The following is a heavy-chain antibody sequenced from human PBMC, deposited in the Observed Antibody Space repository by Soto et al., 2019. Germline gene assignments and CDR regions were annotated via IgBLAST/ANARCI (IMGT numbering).Heavy chain of an antibody. CDR1: GGSISRGDYY. D-gene: IGHD6-13*01. Sequence: QVQLQESGPGLVKPSQTLSLTCTVSGGSISRGDYYWSWIRQPPGKGLAWIGYIYYSGSTYYNPSLKSRVTISVDTSKNQFSLKLSSVTAADTAVYYCARGIAAAGDLFDYWGQGTLVTVSS. CDR3: ARGIAAAGDLFDY. J-gene: IGHJ4*02. CDR2: IYYSGST. V-gene: IGHV4-30-4*01.